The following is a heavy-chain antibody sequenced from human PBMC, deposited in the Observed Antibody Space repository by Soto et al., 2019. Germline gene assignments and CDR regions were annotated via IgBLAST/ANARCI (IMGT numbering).Heavy chain of an antibody. CDR3: ARDRVGGDYYYGMDV. D-gene: IGHD1-26*01. J-gene: IGHJ6*02. CDR2: IYYSGST. CDR1: GGSISSGDYY. V-gene: IGHV4-30-4*01. Sequence: TSETLSLTCTVSGGSISSGDYYWSWIRQPPGKGLEWIGYIYYSGSTYYNPSLKSRVTISVDTSKNQFSLKLSSVTAADTAVYYCARDRVGGDYYYGMDVWGQGTTVTVSS.